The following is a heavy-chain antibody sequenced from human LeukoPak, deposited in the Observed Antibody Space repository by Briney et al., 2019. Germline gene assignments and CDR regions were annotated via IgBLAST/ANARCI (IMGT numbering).Heavy chain of an antibody. V-gene: IGHV3-23*01. Sequence: AGGSLRLSCAASGFTFSNYAMSWVRQAPGKGLEWVSAISGSGGSTYYADSVKGRFTISRDNSKNTLYLQMNSLRAEDTAVYYCAKGEYQLPHPNYFDYWGQGTLVTVSS. CDR1: GFTFSNYA. D-gene: IGHD2-2*01. CDR2: ISGSGGST. J-gene: IGHJ4*02. CDR3: AKGEYQLPHPNYFDY.